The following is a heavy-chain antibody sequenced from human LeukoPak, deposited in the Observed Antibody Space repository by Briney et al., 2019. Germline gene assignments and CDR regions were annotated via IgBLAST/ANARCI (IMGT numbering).Heavy chain of an antibody. D-gene: IGHD3-16*01. CDR1: GFTFSTYW. V-gene: IGHV3-74*03. J-gene: IGHJ4*02. CDR2: INSDGSST. Sequence: PGGSLRLSCAACGFTFSTYWMQWVRQAPGKGLVWVSHINSDGSSTTYADSVKGRFTTSRDNAKNTLYLQMNSLRAEDTAVYYCVRDNYGVDYWGQGTLVTVSS. CDR3: VRDNYGVDY.